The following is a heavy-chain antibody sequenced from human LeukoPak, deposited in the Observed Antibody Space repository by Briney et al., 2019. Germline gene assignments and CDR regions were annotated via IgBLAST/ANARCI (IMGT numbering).Heavy chain of an antibody. V-gene: IGHV5-51*01. CDR2: IYPGDSDT. Sequence: GESLKISCKGSGYSFTSYWIGWVRQMPGKGLEWMGIIYPGDSDTRYSPPFQGQVTISADKSISTAYLQWSSLKASDTAMYYCAVVAYCGDDCYSGYDAFDIWGQGTLVAVSS. CDR3: AVVAYCGDDCYSGYDAFDI. CDR1: GYSFTSYW. J-gene: IGHJ3*02. D-gene: IGHD2-21*02.